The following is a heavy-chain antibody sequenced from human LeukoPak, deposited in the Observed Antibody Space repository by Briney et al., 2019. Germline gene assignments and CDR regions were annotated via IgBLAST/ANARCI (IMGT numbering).Heavy chain of an antibody. V-gene: IGHV1-18*01. J-gene: IGHJ4*02. CDR2: ISAYNGNT. Sequence: ASVKVSCKASGYTFTSYGISWVRQAPGQGLEWMGWISAYNGNTNYAQKLQGRVTMTTDTSTSTAYMDLRSLRSDDTAVYYCARDMGISDSSSPYYFDYWGQGTLVTASS. CDR3: ARDMGISDSSSPYYFDY. D-gene: IGHD3-22*01. CDR1: GYTFTSYG.